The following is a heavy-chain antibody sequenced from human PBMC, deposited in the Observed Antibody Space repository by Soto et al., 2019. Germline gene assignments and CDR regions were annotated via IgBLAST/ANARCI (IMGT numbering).Heavy chain of an antibody. CDR2: IYYSGST. V-gene: IGHV4-59*08. CDR3: ARQYSYGYIDY. J-gene: IGHJ4*02. Sequence: QVQLQESGPGLVKPSETLSLTCTVSGDSISSYYWSWIRQPPGKGLEWIGYIYYSGSTNYNPSLKSRVTISVDTSKNQFSLKLSSVTAADTAVYYCARQYSYGYIDYWGQGTLVTVSS. D-gene: IGHD5-18*01. CDR1: GDSISSYY.